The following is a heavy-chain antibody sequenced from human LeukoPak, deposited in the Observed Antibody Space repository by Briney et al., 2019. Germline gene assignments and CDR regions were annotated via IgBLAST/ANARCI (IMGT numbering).Heavy chain of an antibody. CDR3: ARDGNSGYDVTYYYGMDV. V-gene: IGHV3-23*01. J-gene: IGHJ6*02. CDR2: ISGSGGST. D-gene: IGHD5-12*01. CDR1: GIAFSSYA. Sequence: QPGGSLRLSCAASGIAFSSYAMSWVRQAPGKGLEWVSAISGSGGSTYYADSVEGRFTISRDNSKNTVYLLMNSLRTEDTALYYCARDGNSGYDVTYYYGMDVWGQGTTVTVSS.